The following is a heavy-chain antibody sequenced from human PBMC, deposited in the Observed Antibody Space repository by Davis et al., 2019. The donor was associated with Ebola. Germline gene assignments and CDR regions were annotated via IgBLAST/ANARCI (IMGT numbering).Heavy chain of an antibody. J-gene: IGHJ6*02. CDR3: AAAPTLYCSGGSCYSYYGMDV. CDR1: GGSISSSNW. CDR2: IYHSGST. Sequence: SETLSLTCAVSGGSISSSNWWSWVRQPPGKGLEWIGEIYHSGSTNYNPSLKSRVTISVDKSKNQFSLKLSSVTAADTAVYYCAAAPTLYCSGGSCYSYYGMDVWGQGTTVTVSS. D-gene: IGHD2-15*01. V-gene: IGHV4-4*02.